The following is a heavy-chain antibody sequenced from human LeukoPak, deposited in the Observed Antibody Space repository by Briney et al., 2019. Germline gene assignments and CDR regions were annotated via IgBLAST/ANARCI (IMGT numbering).Heavy chain of an antibody. CDR3: ARGSKLSLWFGELLGY. V-gene: IGHV1-2*02. CDR1: GYTFTVYY. D-gene: IGHD3-10*01. CDR2: INPNSGGT. Sequence: GASVTVSFTASGYTFTVYYMHWVRQAPGQGLEWMGWINPNSGGTNYAQKFQGRVTMTRDTSISTAYMELSRLRSDDTAVYYCARGSKLSLWFGELLGYWGQGTLVTVSS. J-gene: IGHJ4*02.